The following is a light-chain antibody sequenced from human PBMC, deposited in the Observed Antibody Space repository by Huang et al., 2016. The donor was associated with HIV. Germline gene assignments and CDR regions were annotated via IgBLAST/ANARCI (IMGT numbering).Light chain of an antibody. Sequence: AIQLTQSPSSLSASVGDRVTITCRASHGISGALAWYQQKPGKTPNLLIYDASSLQSGVPSRFSGSGSGTDFILTISSLQPEDCATYYCQQFNHYPVTFGGGTKVEIK. V-gene: IGKV1D-13*01. CDR3: QQFNHYPVT. CDR2: DAS. J-gene: IGKJ4*01. CDR1: HGISGA.